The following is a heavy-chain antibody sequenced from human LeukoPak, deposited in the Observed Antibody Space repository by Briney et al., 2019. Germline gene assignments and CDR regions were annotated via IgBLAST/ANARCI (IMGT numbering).Heavy chain of an antibody. CDR1: GFTFSTYL. CDR3: ANALGAHYFGS. Sequence: QPGGSLRLSCAASGFTFSTYLMSWGRQAPGKGVGWVANIKQYGSETYYVDSVRGRFTISRDDAKSSLFLQMNSLRAEDTAVYYCANALGAHYFGSWGQGTLVTVSS. J-gene: IGHJ4*02. V-gene: IGHV3-7*05. CDR2: IKQYGSET. D-gene: IGHD1-26*01.